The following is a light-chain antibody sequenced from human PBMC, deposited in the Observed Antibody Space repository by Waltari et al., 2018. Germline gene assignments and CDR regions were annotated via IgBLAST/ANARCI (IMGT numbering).Light chain of an antibody. CDR1: RSNHGSNY. J-gene: IGLJ3*02. CDR2: MNN. Sequence: QSVLTQPPSASGTPGQRVTIACCGSRSNHGSNYVNGYQQLPGTAPKLLIYMNNQRPSGVPDRFSGSKSGTSASLAISGLRSEDEADYYCAAWDDSLSGRVFGGGTKVTVL. CDR3: AAWDDSLSGRV. V-gene: IGLV1-47*01.